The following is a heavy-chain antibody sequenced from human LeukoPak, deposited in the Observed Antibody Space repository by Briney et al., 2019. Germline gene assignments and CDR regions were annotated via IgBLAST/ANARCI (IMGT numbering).Heavy chain of an antibody. D-gene: IGHD3-3*01. J-gene: IGHJ6*03. CDR1: GGSFSGYY. Sequence: SETLSLTCAVYGGSFSGYYWSWIRQPPGKGLEWIGEINHSGSTNYNPSLKSRVTISVDTSKNQFSLKLSSVTAADTAVYYCARGAPRITIFGVAPLNYYYYMDVWGKGTTVTVSS. CDR2: INHSGST. V-gene: IGHV4-34*01. CDR3: ARGAPRITIFGVAPLNYYYYMDV.